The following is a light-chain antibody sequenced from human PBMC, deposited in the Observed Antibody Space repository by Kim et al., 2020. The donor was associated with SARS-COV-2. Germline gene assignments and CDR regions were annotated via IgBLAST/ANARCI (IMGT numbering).Light chain of an antibody. CDR3: NSYAGSNNWV. V-gene: IGLV2-8*01. J-gene: IGLJ3*02. Sequence: GRAVTTSSTGTSSDVGGYNYVSWYQQHPGKAPKLMIYEVSKRPSGVPDRFSGSKSGNTASLTVSGLQAEDEADYYCNSYAGSNNWVFGGGTQLTVL. CDR2: EVS. CDR1: SSDVGGYNY.